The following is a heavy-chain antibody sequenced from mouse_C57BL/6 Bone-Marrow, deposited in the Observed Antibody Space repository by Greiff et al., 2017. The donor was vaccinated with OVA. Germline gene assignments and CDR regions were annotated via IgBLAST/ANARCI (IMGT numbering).Heavy chain of an antibody. V-gene: IGHV5-2*01. D-gene: IGHD2-4*01. Sequence: DVMLVESGGGLVQPGESLKLSCESNEYEFPSHDMSWVRKTPEKRLELVAAINSDGGSTYYPDTMERRFIISRDNTKKTLYLQMSSLRSEDTALYYCARPPPYYDYDGDDYWGQGTTLTVSS. CDR2: INSDGGST. CDR3: ARPPPYYDYDGDDY. J-gene: IGHJ2*01. CDR1: EYEFPSHD.